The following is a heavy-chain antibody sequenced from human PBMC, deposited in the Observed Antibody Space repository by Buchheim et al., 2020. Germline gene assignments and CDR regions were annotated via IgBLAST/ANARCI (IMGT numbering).Heavy chain of an antibody. Sequence: EVQLVESGGGLIQPGGSLRLSCAASGFTFSRFWMHWVRQAPGKGLVWVSRIDEYGTITNYADSVKGRFTIYRDNARNTLYLQMNSLRVEDTAVYYCVRDLVGGSDYWGQGIL. D-gene: IGHD6-25*01. V-gene: IGHV3-74*01. J-gene: IGHJ4*02. CDR3: VRDLVGGSDY. CDR1: GFTFSRFW. CDR2: IDEYGTIT.